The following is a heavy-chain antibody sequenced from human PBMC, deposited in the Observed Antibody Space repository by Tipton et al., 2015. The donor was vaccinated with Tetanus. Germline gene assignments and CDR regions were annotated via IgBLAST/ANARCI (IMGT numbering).Heavy chain of an antibody. CDR3: ARGRGPAGHWYFDL. V-gene: IGHV4-34*01. J-gene: IGHJ2*01. CDR1: GVSIKRSSFY. CDR2: INHSGST. D-gene: IGHD2-2*01. Sequence: TLSLTCAVSGVSIKRSSFYWGWIRQAPGRGLEWIGEINHSGSTNYNPSLKSRVTISVDTSKNQFSLKLSSVTAADTAVYYCARGRGPAGHWYFDLWGRGTLVTVSS.